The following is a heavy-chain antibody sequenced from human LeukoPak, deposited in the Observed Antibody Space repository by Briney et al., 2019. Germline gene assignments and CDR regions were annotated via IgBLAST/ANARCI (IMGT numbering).Heavy chain of an antibody. J-gene: IGHJ3*02. CDR2: INPSGGST. V-gene: IGHV1-46*01. Sequence: ASVKVSCKASGYIFTSYNIYWVRQAPGQGLEWMGIINPSGGSTNYAQKFQGRVTMTRDMSTSTVYMELSSPRSEDTAVYYCARDGIGEVGTAFDIWGQGTVVTVSS. CDR1: GYIFTSYN. CDR3: ARDGIGEVGTAFDI. D-gene: IGHD6-13*01.